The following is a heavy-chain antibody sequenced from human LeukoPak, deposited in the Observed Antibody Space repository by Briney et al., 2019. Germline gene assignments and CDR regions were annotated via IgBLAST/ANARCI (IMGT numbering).Heavy chain of an antibody. CDR1: GFSFSSYA. J-gene: IGHJ4*02. Sequence: ASLLLCCAASGFSFSSYAMSWVRPPPGKVLGWVSAISGSGGSTYDAASEKGRITISRDNSKNTRNRQMNSLRAEDRAVDYCAKVGFRELPKERIDYWGQGTLVTVSS. CDR2: ISGSGGST. V-gene: IGHV3-23*01. CDR3: AKVGFRELPKERIDY. D-gene: IGHD3-10*01.